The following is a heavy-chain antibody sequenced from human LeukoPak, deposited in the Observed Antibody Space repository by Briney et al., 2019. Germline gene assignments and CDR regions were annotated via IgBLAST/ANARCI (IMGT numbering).Heavy chain of an antibody. D-gene: IGHD3-22*01. V-gene: IGHV1-2*02. Sequence: ASVKVSCKASGYTFTGYYMHWVRQAPGQGLEWMGWINPNSGGTNYTQKFQGRVTMTRDTSISTAYMELSRLRSDDTAVYYCARDSGMDYYDSSGYYYVLLRNWGQGTLITDSS. CDR2: INPNSGGT. J-gene: IGHJ4*02. CDR3: ARDSGMDYYDSSGYYYVLLRN. CDR1: GYTFTGYY.